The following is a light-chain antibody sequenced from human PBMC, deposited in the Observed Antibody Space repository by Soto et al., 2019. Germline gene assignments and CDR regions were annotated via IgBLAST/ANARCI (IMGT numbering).Light chain of an antibody. CDR2: AAS. V-gene: IGKV1-5*01. J-gene: IGKJ5*01. CDR1: QSISAW. CDR3: QQYHSYPLT. Sequence: IHMTHSPSTLSASLGERVSINFRASQSISAWFAWYQQKPGKAPESLIYAASSLQSGVPSRFSASGSGTEFTLTITSLQPEDFATYYCQQYHSYPLTLGQGTRLEIK.